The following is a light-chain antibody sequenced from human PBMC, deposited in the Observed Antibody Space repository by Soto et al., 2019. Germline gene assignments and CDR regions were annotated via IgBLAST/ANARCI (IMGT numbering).Light chain of an antibody. CDR2: RTS. J-gene: IGKJ1*01. V-gene: IGKV3-20*01. Sequence: DIVLTQSPGTLSLSPGERATLSCRASQSVSSSYLAWYQQKPGQAPRLLIYRTSNRATGIPDRFSGSGSGTDFTLTNSRLEPEDFAVYWCQQYDSSPRTFGQGTKVEIK. CDR1: QSVSSSY. CDR3: QQYDSSPRT.